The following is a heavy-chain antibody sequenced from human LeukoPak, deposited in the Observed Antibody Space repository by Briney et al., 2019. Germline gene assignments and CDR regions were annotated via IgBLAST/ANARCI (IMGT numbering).Heavy chain of an antibody. Sequence: SVKVSCKASGGTFSSYAISWVRQAPGQGLEWMGGIIPIFGTANYAQKFQGRVTITTDESTSTAYMELSSMRSDDTDVSYFARDSNGDYGFDYWGQGTLVTVSS. CDR1: GGTFSSYA. V-gene: IGHV1-69*05. CDR2: IIPIFGTA. D-gene: IGHD4-17*01. CDR3: ARDSNGDYGFDY. J-gene: IGHJ4*02.